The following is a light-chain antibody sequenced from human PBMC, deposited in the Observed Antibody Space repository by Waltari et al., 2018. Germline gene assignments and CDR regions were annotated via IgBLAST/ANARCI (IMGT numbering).Light chain of an antibody. J-gene: IGLJ3*02. CDR2: RSD. CDR3: ASWDDSLNGHWV. CDR1: ASNIGGNL. V-gene: IGLV1-44*01. Sequence: QSVLTQPPSASGTPGQRVTISCSGSASNIGGNLVNWYQQLPGKAPKLLIYRSDQRPSGVPDRFSGSKSGTSASLAISGLQSEDEADYYYASWDDSLNGHWVFGGGTKVTVL.